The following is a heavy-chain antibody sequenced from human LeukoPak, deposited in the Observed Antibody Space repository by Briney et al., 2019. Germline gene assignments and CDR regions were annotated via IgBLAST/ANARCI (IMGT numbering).Heavy chain of an antibody. CDR2: VSSGGNT. D-gene: IGHD1-26*01. CDR1: GFTFSTYG. CDR3: AKNQWELLY. Sequence: PGGSLRLSCVASGFTFSTYGMSWVRQTPEKGLEWVSGVSSGGNTYYAGSVKGRFTISRDNSKNTLFLQMNSLRAEDTAVYYCAKNQWELLYWGQGSLVTVSS. J-gene: IGHJ4*02. V-gene: IGHV3-23*01.